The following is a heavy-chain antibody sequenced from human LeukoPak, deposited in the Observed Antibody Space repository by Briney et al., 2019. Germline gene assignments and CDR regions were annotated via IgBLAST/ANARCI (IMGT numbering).Heavy chain of an antibody. Sequence: ASVKVSCKASGYTFTSYDINWMRQAPGQGLEWVGWMNPNSGNTGYAQTFQGKLTMTRNTSIKTAYMELSSLRSEDTAVYYCARDLGSYSYGPSYWGQGTLVTVSS. D-gene: IGHD5-18*01. CDR3: ARDLGSYSYGPSY. CDR1: GYTFTSYD. CDR2: MNPNSGNT. J-gene: IGHJ4*02. V-gene: IGHV1-8*01.